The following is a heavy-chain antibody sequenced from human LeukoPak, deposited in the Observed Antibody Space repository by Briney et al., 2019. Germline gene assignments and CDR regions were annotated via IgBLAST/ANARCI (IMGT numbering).Heavy chain of an antibody. CDR3: AREGWIQLWSYYMDV. Sequence: GASVKVSCKASGGTFSSYAISWVRQAPGQGLEWMGWINTNTGNPTYAQGFTGRFVFSLDTSVSTAYLQISSLKAEDTAVYYCAREGWIQLWSYYMDVWGKGTTVTVSS. D-gene: IGHD5-18*01. CDR2: INTNTGNP. J-gene: IGHJ6*03. CDR1: GGTFSSYA. V-gene: IGHV7-4-1*02.